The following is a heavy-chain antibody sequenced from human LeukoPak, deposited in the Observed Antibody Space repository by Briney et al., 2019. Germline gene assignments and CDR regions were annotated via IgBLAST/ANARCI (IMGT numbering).Heavy chain of an antibody. J-gene: IGHJ4*02. CDR3: VRGIAGAANDH. CDR2: INPEGSST. D-gene: IGHD6-19*01. CDR1: GFTFSSYW. Sequence: GGSLRLSCVASGFTFSSYWMHWVRQAPGKGLVWVSRINPEGSSTTHAASVKGRFTMSRDNDANMLYLQMNSLRADDTAVYYCVRGIAGAANDHWGQGTLVTVSS. V-gene: IGHV3-74*01.